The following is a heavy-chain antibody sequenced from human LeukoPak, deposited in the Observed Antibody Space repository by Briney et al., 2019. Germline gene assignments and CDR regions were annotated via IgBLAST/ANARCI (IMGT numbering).Heavy chain of an antibody. J-gene: IGHJ5*02. Sequence: KTSETLSLTCAVSGYSISIGYYWAWNRQPPGKGLEWIGSIYHSGSSYYNPYLRSRVTISVDTSKNQFSLKLSSVTAADAAVYYCARHAIVPAAIAWFDPWGQGTLVTVSS. V-gene: IGHV4-38-2*01. CDR1: GYSISIGYY. D-gene: IGHD2-2*01. CDR2: IYHSGSS. CDR3: ARHAIVPAAIAWFDP.